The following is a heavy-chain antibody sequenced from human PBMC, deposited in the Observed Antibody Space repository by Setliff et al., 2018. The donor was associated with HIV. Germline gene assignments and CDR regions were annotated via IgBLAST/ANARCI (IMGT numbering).Heavy chain of an antibody. D-gene: IGHD3-3*01. CDR2: IYPNTGGT. CDR3: ARGKTRLRFLDY. CDR1: GYTFTDYY. Sequence: GASVKVSCKASGYTFTDYYIHWVRQAPGQGLEWMGWIYPNTGGTNYAQKFQGRVTMTRDTSISTAYMELRSLRSDDTAVYYCARGKTRLRFLDYWGQGTLVTVSS. V-gene: IGHV1-2*02. J-gene: IGHJ4*02.